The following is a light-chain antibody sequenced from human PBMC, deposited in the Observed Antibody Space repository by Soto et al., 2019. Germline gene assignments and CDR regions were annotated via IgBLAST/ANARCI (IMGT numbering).Light chain of an antibody. CDR2: EVS. V-gene: IGLV2-14*01. CDR1: TSDVGGYNY. Sequence: QSVLTQPASVSGSPGQSITISCTGTTSDVGGYNYVSWYQQHPGKGPKLLIHEVSNRPSGVSNRFSCSKSGNTASLTISGLQAEDEADYYCLSKTSSISYVFGTGTKVTV. CDR3: LSKTSSISYV. J-gene: IGLJ1*01.